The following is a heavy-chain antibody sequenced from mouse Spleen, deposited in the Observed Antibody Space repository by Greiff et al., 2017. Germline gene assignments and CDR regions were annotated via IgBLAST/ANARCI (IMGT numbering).Heavy chain of an antibody. Sequence: EVQLQESGGGLVQPGGSLKLSCAASGFTFSDYGMAWVRQAPRKGPEWVAFISNLAYSIYYADTVTGRFTISRENAKNTLYLEMSSLRSEDTAMYYCARQDYYGSSLPAWFAYWGQGTLVTVSA. D-gene: IGHD1-1*01. CDR2: ISNLAYSI. CDR1: GFTFSDYG. V-gene: IGHV5-15*01. CDR3: ARQDYYGSSLPAWFAY. J-gene: IGHJ3*01.